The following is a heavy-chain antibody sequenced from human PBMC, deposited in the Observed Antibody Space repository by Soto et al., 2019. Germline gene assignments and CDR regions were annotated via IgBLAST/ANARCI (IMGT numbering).Heavy chain of an antibody. D-gene: IGHD2-2*01. CDR1: GGSFSPYY. V-gene: IGHV4-34*01. CDR2: INDSGST. J-gene: IGHJ6*03. Sequence: QVQLQQWGAGLLKPSETLSLTCAVYGGSFSPYYWSWIRQPPGKGLEWIGEINDSGSTNYNPSLKSRVTITLNTSKNQFSLKLSSVTAADTAVYYCARGYCSSTSCYLPRSHYYMDVWGKGTTVTVSS. CDR3: ARGYCSSTSCYLPRSHYYMDV.